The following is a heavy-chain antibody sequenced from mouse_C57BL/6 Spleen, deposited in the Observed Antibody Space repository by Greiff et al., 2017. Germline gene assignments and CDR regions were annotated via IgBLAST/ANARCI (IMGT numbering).Heavy chain of an antibody. CDR1: GYTFTDYE. J-gene: IGHJ2*01. CDR2: IDPETGST. V-gene: IGHV1-15*01. CDR3: TGALGDD. D-gene: IGHD2-10*02. Sequence: VQLQQSGAELVRPGASVTLSCKASGYTFTDYEMHWVKQTPVHGLEWIGAIDPETGSTDYNQKFKGKAILTADQSSSTAYMEHRSLTSEDSAVYYCTGALGDDWGQGTTLTVSS.